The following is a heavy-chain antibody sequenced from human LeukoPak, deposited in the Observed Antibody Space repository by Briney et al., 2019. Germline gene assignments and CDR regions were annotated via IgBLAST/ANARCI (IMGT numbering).Heavy chain of an antibody. CDR1: GFTFDDYA. V-gene: IGHV3-9*01. J-gene: IGHJ4*02. CDR3: AREGGGYAY. CDR2: ISWNSGSI. D-gene: IGHD2-15*01. Sequence: SLRLSCAASGFTFDDYAMRWVRQAPGKGLEWVSGISWNSGSIGYADSVKGRFTISRDNAKNSVYLQMNSLRAEDTAVYYCAREGGGYAYWGQGTLVTVSS.